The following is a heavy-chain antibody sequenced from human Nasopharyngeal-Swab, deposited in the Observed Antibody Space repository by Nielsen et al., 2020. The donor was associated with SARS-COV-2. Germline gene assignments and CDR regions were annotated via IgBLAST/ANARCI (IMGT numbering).Heavy chain of an antibody. Sequence: SLTCTVSGGSISSGGYYWSWIRQHPGKGLEWIGYIYYSGSTYYNPSLKSRVTISVDTSKNQFSLKLSSVTAADTAVYYCARQFYGDYYFDYWGQGTLVTVSS. D-gene: IGHD4-17*01. V-gene: IGHV4-31*03. CDR3: ARQFYGDYYFDY. J-gene: IGHJ4*02. CDR1: GGSISSGGYY. CDR2: IYYSGST.